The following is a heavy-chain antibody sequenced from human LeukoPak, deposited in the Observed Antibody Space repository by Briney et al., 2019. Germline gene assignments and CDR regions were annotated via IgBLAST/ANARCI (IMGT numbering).Heavy chain of an antibody. CDR3: ARSAYCGGGCYYAFDI. CDR2: IKPKSGDT. CDR1: GYAFTDYY. V-gene: IGHV1-2*02. D-gene: IGHD2-21*01. J-gene: IGHJ3*02. Sequence: ASVKVSCKASGYAFTDYYMHWLRQAPGQGLEWMGWIKPKSGDTNFAQKLQGRITMTRDTSISTAYMELSRLRSDDSAVYYCARSAYCGGGCYYAFDIWGQGTMVTVSS.